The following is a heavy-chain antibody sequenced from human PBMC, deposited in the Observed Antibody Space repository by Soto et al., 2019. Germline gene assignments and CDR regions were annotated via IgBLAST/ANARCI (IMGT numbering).Heavy chain of an antibody. CDR3: ARGDSSGYPFTFDY. Sequence: QVQLVESGGGVVQPGRSLRLSCAASGFTFSSYAMHWVRQAPGKGLEWVAVISYDGSNKYYADSVKGRFTISRDNSKNTLYLQMNSLRAEDTAVYYCARGDSSGYPFTFDYWGQGTLVTVSS. CDR2: ISYDGSNK. D-gene: IGHD3-22*01. J-gene: IGHJ4*02. CDR1: GFTFSSYA. V-gene: IGHV3-30-3*01.